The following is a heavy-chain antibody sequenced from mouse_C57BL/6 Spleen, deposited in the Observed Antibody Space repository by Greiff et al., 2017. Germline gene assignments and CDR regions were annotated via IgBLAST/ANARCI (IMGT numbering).Heavy chain of an antibody. CDR2: IDPSDSYT. J-gene: IGHJ2*01. D-gene: IGHD2-1*01. V-gene: IGHV1-69*01. Sequence: QVQLQQPGAELVMPGASVKLSCKASGYTFTSYWMHWVKQRPGQGLEWIGKIDPSDSYTNYNQKFKGKSTLTVDKSSSTAYMQLSSLTSEDSAVYYCARGEGKGGYYLDYWGQGTTLTVSS. CDR1: GYTFTSYW. CDR3: ARGEGKGGYYLDY.